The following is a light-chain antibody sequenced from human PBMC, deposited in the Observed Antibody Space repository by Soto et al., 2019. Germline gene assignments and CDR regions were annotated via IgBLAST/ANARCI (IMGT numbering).Light chain of an antibody. J-gene: IGKJ2*01. CDR1: QDISSY. CDR2: SAA. Sequence: AIRMTQSPSSFSASTGDRVPITCRASQDISSYLAWYQQKVGKAPKLLIYSAATLQRGDPSRFSGSGSGTDFSLTISRLQSKDFATYYCQQYFSYPYTFGQGTNLE. CDR3: QQYFSYPYT. V-gene: IGKV1-8*01.